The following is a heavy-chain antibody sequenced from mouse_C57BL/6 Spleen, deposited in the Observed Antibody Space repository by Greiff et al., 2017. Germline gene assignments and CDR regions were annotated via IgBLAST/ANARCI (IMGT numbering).Heavy chain of an antibody. D-gene: IGHD2-2*01. CDR1: GYTFTSYW. J-gene: IGHJ4*01. CDR2: IDPSGSET. CDR3: GRGGYGGAMDY. Sequence: QVQLQQPGAELVRPGSSVKLSCKASGYTFTSYWMHWVKQRPIHGLEWIGNIDPSGSETHYNQKFKDKATLTVDKSSSTAYMQLSSLTSEDSAVYYCGRGGYGGAMDYWGQGTSVTVSS. V-gene: IGHV1-52*01.